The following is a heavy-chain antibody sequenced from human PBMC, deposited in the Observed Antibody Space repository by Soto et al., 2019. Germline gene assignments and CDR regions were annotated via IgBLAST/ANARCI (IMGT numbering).Heavy chain of an antibody. D-gene: IGHD1-20*01. CDR2: IYYNGDT. CDR1: GGSVSSGNYF. Sequence: QLQLQESGPGLVKPAETLSLKCAVSGGSVSSGNYFWGWIRQPPVKGLDWIGNIYYNGDTYYSPSLKSRVTMSVDTAQNQFSLRLTSVTAADTAGYYCARRRIDTWNLGHAFYFWGQGTLVTVSS. CDR3: ARRRIDTWNLGHAFYF. J-gene: IGHJ3*01. V-gene: IGHV4-39*01.